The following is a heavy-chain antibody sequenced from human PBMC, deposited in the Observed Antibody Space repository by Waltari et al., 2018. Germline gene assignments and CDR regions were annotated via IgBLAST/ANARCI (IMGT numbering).Heavy chain of an antibody. CDR1: EFSFSNAG. V-gene: IGHV3-7*01. Sequence: EVQLVESGGGLAQPGGSLRLSCASSEFSFSNAGMGRVRQGPGKGLEWVASIKPDGIEKTYVDSVKGRFTISRDNDENSLYLQMNSLRTEDTGVYYCARHINYARDYWGHGTLVTVSS. J-gene: IGHJ4*01. CDR3: ARHINYARDY. D-gene: IGHD1-7*01. CDR2: IKPDGIEK.